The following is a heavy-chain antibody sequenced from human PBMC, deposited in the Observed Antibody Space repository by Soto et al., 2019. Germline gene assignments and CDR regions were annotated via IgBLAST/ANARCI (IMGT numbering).Heavy chain of an antibody. CDR2: INSDGSST. CDR1: GFTFTNYW. D-gene: IGHD2-2*01. Sequence: GGSLRLSCAASGFTFTNYWMESVGQAPGMGLVWVSRINSDGSSTSHADSVKGRFTISRDNAKNTLYLQMSSLRAEDTAVYYCARPQYLPDDVFDVWLRGTVVTGSS. V-gene: IGHV3-74*01. J-gene: IGHJ3*01. CDR3: ARPQYLPDDVFDV.